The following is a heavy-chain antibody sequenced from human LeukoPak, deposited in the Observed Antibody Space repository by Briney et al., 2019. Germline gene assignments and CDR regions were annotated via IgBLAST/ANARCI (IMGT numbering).Heavy chain of an antibody. V-gene: IGHV3-21*01. D-gene: IGHD3-10*01. CDR3: ARDSANYYGSGSYYLDAFDI. J-gene: IGHJ3*02. CDR2: ISSSSSYI. Sequence: GGSLRLSCAASGFTFSSYSMNWVRQAPGKGLEWVSSISSSSSYIYYADSVKGRFTISRDNAKNSLYLQMNSLRAEDTAVYYCARDSANYYGSGSYYLDAFDIWGQGTMVTVSS. CDR1: GFTFSSYS.